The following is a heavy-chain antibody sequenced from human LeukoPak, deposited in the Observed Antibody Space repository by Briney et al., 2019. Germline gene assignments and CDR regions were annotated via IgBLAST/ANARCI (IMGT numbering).Heavy chain of an antibody. V-gene: IGHV3-7*01. J-gene: IGHJ4*02. Sequence: PGGSLRLSCAASGFTFSSHWMSWVRQAPGKGLEWVANIKQDGSEKYYVDSVKGRFTISRDNAKNSLYLQMNSLRAEDTAVYYCARFQLVFDDWGQGCWSPSPQ. CDR3: ARFQLVFDD. CDR1: GFTFSSHW. CDR2: IKQDGSEK. D-gene: IGHD6-13*01.